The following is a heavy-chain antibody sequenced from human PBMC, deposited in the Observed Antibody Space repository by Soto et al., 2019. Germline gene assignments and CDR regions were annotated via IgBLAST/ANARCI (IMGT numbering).Heavy chain of an antibody. CDR3: ARVALLGLSYYYGMDF. CDR2: ISAYNGNT. J-gene: IGHJ6*02. D-gene: IGHD1-26*01. CDR1: GYTFTSYG. Sequence: QVHLVQSGAEVKKPGASVKVSCKASGYTFTSYGISWVRQAPGQGLEWMGWISAYNGNTNYAQKLQARVTMTTDTSTTTAYKALTSLRSDDTAVQGCARVALLGLSYYYGMDFWGQGTTVTVSS. V-gene: IGHV1-18*01.